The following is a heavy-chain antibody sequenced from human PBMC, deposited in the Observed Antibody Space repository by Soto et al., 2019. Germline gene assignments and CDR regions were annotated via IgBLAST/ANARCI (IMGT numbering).Heavy chain of an antibody. V-gene: IGHV3-30*18. Sequence: GGSLRLSCAASGFTFSSYGMHWVRQAPGKGLEWVAVISYDGSNKYYADSVKGRFTISRDNSKNTLYLQMNSLRAEDTAVYYCAKDYGDWETLYYFDYWGQGTLVTVSS. CDR1: GFTFSSYG. CDR2: ISYDGSNK. J-gene: IGHJ4*02. CDR3: AKDYGDWETLYYFDY. D-gene: IGHD4-17*01.